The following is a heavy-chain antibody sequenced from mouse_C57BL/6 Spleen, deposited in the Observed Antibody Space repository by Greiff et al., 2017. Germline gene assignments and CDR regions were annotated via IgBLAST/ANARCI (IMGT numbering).Heavy chain of an antibody. Sequence: QVQLQQPGAELVKPGASVKMSCKASGYTFTSYWITWVKQRPGQGLEWIGDIYPGSGSTNYNEKFKSKATLTVDTSSTTAYMQLSSLTTVDSAVYYCAKSPTGTRPWFAYWGQGTLVTVSA. CDR1: GYTFTSYW. V-gene: IGHV1-55*01. J-gene: IGHJ3*01. D-gene: IGHD4-1*01. CDR2: IYPGSGST. CDR3: AKSPTGTRPWFAY.